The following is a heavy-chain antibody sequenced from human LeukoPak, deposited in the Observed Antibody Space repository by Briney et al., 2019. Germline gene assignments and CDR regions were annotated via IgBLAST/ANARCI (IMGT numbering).Heavy chain of an antibody. V-gene: IGHV4-59*01. CDR1: GGSISSYY. D-gene: IGHD3-10*01. CDR2: IYYSGST. J-gene: IGHJ4*02. Sequence: PSETLSLTCTVSGGSISSYYWSWIRQPPGRGLEWIGYIYYSGSTNYNPSLKSRVTISVDTSKNQFSLKLSSVTVADTAVYYCARGAAGLLWFGESPFDYWGQGTLVTVSS. CDR3: ARGAAGLLWFGESPFDY.